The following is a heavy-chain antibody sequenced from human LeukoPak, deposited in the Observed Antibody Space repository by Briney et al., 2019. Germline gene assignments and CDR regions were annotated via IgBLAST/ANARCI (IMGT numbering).Heavy chain of an antibody. CDR2: IKQDGSEK. J-gene: IGHJ4*02. D-gene: IGHD5-18*01. V-gene: IGHV3-7*01. Sequence: PGGSLRLSCAASGFTFSSYWMSWVRQAPGKGLEWVANIKQDGSEKYDVDSVKGRFTISRDNAKNSLYLQMNSLRAEDTAVYYCARAGYSYVNYFDYWGQGTLVTVSS. CDR1: GFTFSSYW. CDR3: ARAGYSYVNYFDY.